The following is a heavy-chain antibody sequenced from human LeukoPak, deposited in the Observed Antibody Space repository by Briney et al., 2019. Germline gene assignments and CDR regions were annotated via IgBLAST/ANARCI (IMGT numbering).Heavy chain of an antibody. D-gene: IGHD3-3*01. J-gene: IGHJ4*02. CDR3: ARDHNGAIRFLEWPLDY. V-gene: IGHV3-11*01. CDR1: GFTFSDYY. CDR2: ISSSGTTI. Sequence: GGSLRLSCAASGFTFSDYYMSWIRQAPGKGLEWIPYISSSGTTIYYADSVKGRFTISRDNAKNSLYLQMNGLRAEDTAVYYCARDHNGAIRFLEWPLDYWGQGTLVTVSS.